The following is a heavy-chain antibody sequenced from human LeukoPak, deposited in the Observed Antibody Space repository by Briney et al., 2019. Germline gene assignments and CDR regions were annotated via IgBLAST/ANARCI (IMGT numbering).Heavy chain of an antibody. D-gene: IGHD2-21*01. Sequence: PGGSLRLSCAASGFTFSNYDLHWVRQAPGKGLEWVAVISYDGSNKYYADPVKGRFTISRDNSKNTLYLQMNSLRAEDAAVYFCAKAPVTSCRGAYCYPFDSWGQGTLVTVSS. CDR2: ISYDGSNK. CDR3: AKAPVTSCRGAYCYPFDS. J-gene: IGHJ4*02. V-gene: IGHV3-33*05. CDR1: GFTFSNYD.